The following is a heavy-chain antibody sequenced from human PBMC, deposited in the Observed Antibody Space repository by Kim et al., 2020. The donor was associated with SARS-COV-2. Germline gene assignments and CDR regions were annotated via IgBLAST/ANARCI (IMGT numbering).Heavy chain of an antibody. J-gene: IGHJ4*02. CDR2: INHSGST. V-gene: IGHV4-34*01. D-gene: IGHD3-10*01. CDR3: AREGRIYGSGSFFDY. CDR1: GGSFSGYY. Sequence: SETLSLTCAVYGGSFSGYYWSWIRQPPGKGLEWIGEINHSGSTNYNPSLKSRVTISVDTSKNQFSLKLSSVTAADTAVYYCAREGRIYGSGSFFDYWGQGTLVTVSS.